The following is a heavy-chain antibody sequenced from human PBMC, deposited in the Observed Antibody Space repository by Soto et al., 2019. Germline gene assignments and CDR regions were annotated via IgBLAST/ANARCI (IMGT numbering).Heavy chain of an antibody. Sequence: DVPLVESGGDLVIPGGSLRLSCAASGFTFRHVWMSWVRQAPGKGLESVGHIKRKSDGETRGYAAPVKGRFTISRDDLKNMLFLQMNSLKTEDTAVYYCTTEQYCSSNTCPGAFDMWGQGTMVTVSS. J-gene: IGHJ3*02. V-gene: IGHV3-15*01. CDR1: GFTFRHVW. CDR2: IKRKSDGETR. D-gene: IGHD2-2*01. CDR3: TTEQYCSSNTCPGAFDM.